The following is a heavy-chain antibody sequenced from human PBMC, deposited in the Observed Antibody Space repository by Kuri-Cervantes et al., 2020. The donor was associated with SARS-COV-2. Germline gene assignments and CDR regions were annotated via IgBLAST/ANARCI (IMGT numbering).Heavy chain of an antibody. CDR1: GFTFSSYD. CDR3: AKGFVPAAPRGDY. CDR2: ISGSGGST. D-gene: IGHD2-2*01. V-gene: IGHV3-23*01. J-gene: IGHJ4*02. Sequence: GGSLRLSCAASGFTFSSYDMSWVRQAPGKGLEWVSDISGSGGSTYYADSVKGRFTISRDNSKSTLYLQMNSLRAEDTAVYYCAKGFVPAAPRGDYWGQGTLVTVSS.